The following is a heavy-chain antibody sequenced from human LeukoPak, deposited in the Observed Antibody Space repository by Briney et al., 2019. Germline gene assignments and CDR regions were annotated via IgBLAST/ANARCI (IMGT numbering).Heavy chain of an antibody. V-gene: IGHV3-23*01. J-gene: IGHJ4*02. CDR2: MGSSSGTT. D-gene: IGHD6-19*01. CDR1: GGSFSAYY. CDR3: AHPGASGWNRPFDS. Sequence: ETLSLTCAVYGGSFSAYYWSWVRQAPGKGLEWVSSMGSSSGTTYYADSVKGRFTISRDNSKNRLYLQMNSLGAEDTAVYYCAHPGASGWNRPFDSWGQGTLVTVSS.